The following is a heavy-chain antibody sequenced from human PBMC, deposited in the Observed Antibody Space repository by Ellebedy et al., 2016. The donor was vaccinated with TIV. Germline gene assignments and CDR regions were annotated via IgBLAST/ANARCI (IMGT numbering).Heavy chain of an antibody. CDR2: IINIFGTA. CDR3: ARDLHITIFGVLTPTYGMDV. D-gene: IGHD3-3*01. Sequence: ASVKVSCKASGGPFSSSAISWVRQAPGQGLEWMGGIINIFGTAKYAQKFQGRVTITADESTSTAYMELSSLRSEDTAVYYCARDLHITIFGVLTPTYGMDVWGQGTTVTVSS. V-gene: IGHV1-69*13. CDR1: GGPFSSSA. J-gene: IGHJ6*02.